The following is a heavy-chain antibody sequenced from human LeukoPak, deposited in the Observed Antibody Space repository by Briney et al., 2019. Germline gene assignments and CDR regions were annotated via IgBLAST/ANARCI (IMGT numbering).Heavy chain of an antibody. CDR1: GGSISSSSYY. J-gene: IGHJ4*02. CDR3: ARHADYYDSSPSDY. V-gene: IGHV4-39*01. CDR2: IYYSGST. Sequence: SETLSLTCTVSGGSISSSSYYWGWIRQPPGKGLEWIGSIYYSGSTYYNPSLKSRVTISVDTSKNQFSLKLSSVTAADTAVYYCARHADYYDSSPSDYWGQGTLVTVSS. D-gene: IGHD3-22*01.